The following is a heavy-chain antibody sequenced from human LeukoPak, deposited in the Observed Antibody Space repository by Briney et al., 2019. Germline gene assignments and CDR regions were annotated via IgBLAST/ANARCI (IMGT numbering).Heavy chain of an antibody. CDR1: GGSISSSSYY. CDR2: IYYSGST. V-gene: IGHV4-39*01. D-gene: IGHD3-10*01. CDR3: ARRPYGSGSAFYYFDY. J-gene: IGHJ4*02. Sequence: SETLFLTCTVSGGSISSSSYYWGWIRQPPGKGLEWIGSIYYSGSTYYNPSLKSRVTISVDTSKNQFSLKLSSVTAADTAVYYCARRPYGSGSAFYYFDYWGQGTLVTVSS.